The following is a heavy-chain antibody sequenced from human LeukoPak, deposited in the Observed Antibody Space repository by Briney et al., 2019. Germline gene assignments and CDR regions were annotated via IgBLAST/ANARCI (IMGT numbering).Heavy chain of an antibody. D-gene: IGHD3-3*01. V-gene: IGHV4-61*02. CDR2: IYTSGST. CDR1: GGSISSGSYY. Sequence: PSQTLSLTCTVAGGSISSGSYYWSWIRQPAGKGLEWIGRIYTSGSTNCNPSPKSRVTISVDTSKNQFSLKLSSVTAADTAVYYCARGQEDYDFWSGYYSLLDYWGQGTLVTVSS. CDR3: ARGQEDYDFWSGYYSLLDY. J-gene: IGHJ4*02.